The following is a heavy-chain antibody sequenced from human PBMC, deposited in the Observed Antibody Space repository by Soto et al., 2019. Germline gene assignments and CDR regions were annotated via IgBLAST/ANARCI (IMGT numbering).Heavy chain of an antibody. D-gene: IGHD1-26*01. J-gene: IGHJ6*02. CDR2: IQSGGPT. CDR1: GFTVSSKY. CDR3: TTEPGGLRGGSYYYYGMDV. Sequence: PGGSLRLSCAASGFTVSSKYMSWVRQAPGKGLEWVSLIQSGGPTYYADSVKGRFTISRDTSENTVHLQMDSLRAEDTAVYYCTTEPGGLRGGSYYYYGMDVWGQGTTVTVSS. V-gene: IGHV3-66*01.